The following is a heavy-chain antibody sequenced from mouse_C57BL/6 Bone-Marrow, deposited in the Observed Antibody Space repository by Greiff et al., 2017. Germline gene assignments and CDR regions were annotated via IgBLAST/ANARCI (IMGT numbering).Heavy chain of an antibody. D-gene: IGHD1-1*01. J-gene: IGHJ2*01. Sequence: VQLQQSGPELVKPGASVKISCKASGYAFSSSWMNWVKQRPGKGLEWIGRIYPGDGDTNYNGKFKGKATLTADKSSSTAYMQLSSLTSEDSAVYFCARGMYYGSRSDYWGQGTILTVSS. V-gene: IGHV1-82*01. CDR1: GYAFSSSW. CDR2: IYPGDGDT. CDR3: ARGMYYGSRSDY.